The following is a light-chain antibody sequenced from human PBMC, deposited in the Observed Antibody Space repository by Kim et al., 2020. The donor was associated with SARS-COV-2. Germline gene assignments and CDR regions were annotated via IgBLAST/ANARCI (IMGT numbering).Light chain of an antibody. Sequence: DIVLTQSPLSLPVSPGEPASISCRSSQSLLHSDGYIFLDWYLQKPGQSPHLLIYWGSTRAAGVPDRFSGSGSTTDFTLKISRVEREDFGVYYCMQAIAAPYTCGQGTKLEI. CDR3: MQAIAAPYT. V-gene: IGKV2-28*01. CDR1: QSLLHSDGYIF. CDR2: WGS. J-gene: IGKJ2*01.